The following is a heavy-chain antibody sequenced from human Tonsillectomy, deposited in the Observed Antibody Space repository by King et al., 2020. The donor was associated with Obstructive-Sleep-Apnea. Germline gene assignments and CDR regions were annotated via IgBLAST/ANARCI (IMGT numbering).Heavy chain of an antibody. CDR3: AKHSSPYDSSGYYQN. V-gene: IGHV3-9*01. CDR2: ISWNSDSI. CDR1: GFTFDDYA. Sequence: EVQLVESGGGLVQPGRSLRLSCAASGFTFDDYAMHWVRQAPGKGLEWVSNISWNSDSIGYADSVKGRFTISRDNVKNSLYLQMNSLRAEDTALYYCAKHSSPYDSSGYYQNWGQGTLVTVSS. J-gene: IGHJ4*02. D-gene: IGHD3-22*01.